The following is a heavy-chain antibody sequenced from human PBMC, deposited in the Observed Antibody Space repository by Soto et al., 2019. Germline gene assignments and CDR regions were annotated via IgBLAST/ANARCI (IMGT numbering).Heavy chain of an antibody. V-gene: IGHV1-69*13. CDR3: ARDLRYYYDSSGYYPTVAFDI. CDR1: GGTFSSYA. CDR2: IIPIFGTA. J-gene: IGHJ3*02. D-gene: IGHD3-22*01. Sequence: SVKVSCKASGGTFSSYAISWVRQAPGQGLEWMGGIIPIFGTANYAQKFQGRVTITADESTSTAYMELSSLRSEDTAVYYCARDLRYYYDSSGYYPTVAFDIWGQGTMVTV.